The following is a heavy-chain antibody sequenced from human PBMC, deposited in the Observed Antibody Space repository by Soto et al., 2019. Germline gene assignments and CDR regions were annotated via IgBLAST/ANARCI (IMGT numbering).Heavy chain of an antibody. V-gene: IGHV4-59*01. J-gene: IGHJ6*02. Sequence: SETLSLTCTASGGSISSYYWSWIRQPPGKGLEWIGYIYYSGSTNYNPSLKSRVTISVDTSKNQFSLKLSSVTAADTAVYYCASSIAAAGTFYYYGMDVWGQGTTVTVSS. CDR1: GGSISSYY. CDR2: IYYSGST. CDR3: ASSIAAAGTFYYYGMDV. D-gene: IGHD6-13*01.